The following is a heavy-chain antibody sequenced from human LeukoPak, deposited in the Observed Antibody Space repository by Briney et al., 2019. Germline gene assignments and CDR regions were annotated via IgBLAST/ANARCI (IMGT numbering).Heavy chain of an antibody. CDR1: EFTFSSYW. Sequence: WGSLRLSCAASEFTFSSYWMTWVRQAPGKGLEWVANIKHDGSEKYYLDSVKGRFTISRDNAKNSLYLQMNSLRAEDTAVYYCARAWTAMAFDYWGQGTLVTVSS. CDR3: ARAWTAMAFDY. J-gene: IGHJ4*02. CDR2: IKHDGSEK. D-gene: IGHD5-18*01. V-gene: IGHV3-7*01.